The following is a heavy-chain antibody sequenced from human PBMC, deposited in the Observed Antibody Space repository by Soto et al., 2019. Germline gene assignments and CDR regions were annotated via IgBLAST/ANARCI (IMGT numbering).Heavy chain of an antibody. CDR1: GFTFSSYW. V-gene: IGHV3-7*03. Sequence: PGGSLRLSCAASGFTFSSYWMSWVRQAPGKGLEWVANIKQDGSEKYYVDSVKGRFTISRDNAKNSLYLQMNSLRAEDTAVYYCARERYYYDSSGYYDHRGQGTLVTVSS. J-gene: IGHJ5*02. CDR2: IKQDGSEK. D-gene: IGHD3-22*01. CDR3: ARERYYYDSSGYYDH.